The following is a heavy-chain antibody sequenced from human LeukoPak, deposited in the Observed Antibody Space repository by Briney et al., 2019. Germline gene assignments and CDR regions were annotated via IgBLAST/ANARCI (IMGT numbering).Heavy chain of an antibody. CDR3: AGPDSTSSFDY. V-gene: IGHV3-30*02. Sequence: GGSLRLSCAASGFTFSSYGMHWVRQAPGKGLEWVAFIRFDGRDEYYAGSVKGRFTISRDNSKSTLYLQMNSLRAEDTAVYYCAGPDSTSSFDYWGQGTLVTVSS. CDR2: IRFDGRDE. J-gene: IGHJ4*02. CDR1: GFTFSSYG. D-gene: IGHD2-2*01.